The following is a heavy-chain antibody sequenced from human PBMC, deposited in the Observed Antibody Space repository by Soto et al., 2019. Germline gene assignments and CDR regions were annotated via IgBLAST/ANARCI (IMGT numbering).Heavy chain of an antibody. J-gene: IGHJ3*02. CDR3: AKDQSDVVVVPAAAADDAFDI. CDR2: ISGSGGST. Sequence: GGSLRLSCAASGFTFSSYAMSWVRQAPGKGLEWVSAISGSGGSTYYADSVKDRFTISRDNSKNTLYLQMNSLRAEDTAVYYCAKDQSDVVVVPAAAADDAFDIWGQGTMVTVSS. V-gene: IGHV3-23*01. D-gene: IGHD2-2*01. CDR1: GFTFSSYA.